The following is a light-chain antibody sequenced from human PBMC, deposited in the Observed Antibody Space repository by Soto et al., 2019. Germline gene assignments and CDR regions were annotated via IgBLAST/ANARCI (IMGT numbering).Light chain of an antibody. V-gene: IGKV1-5*01. CDR3: QQYKSYFRT. CDR1: QTISSR. J-gene: IGKJ1*01. Sequence: DIQMTQSPSLLSASVGDRLTITCRPTQTISSRWACYQQKPRKAPQLLMYAASTLESGVFSRFSGRGSARELSLPTNSLQPEDFSTYYCQQYKSYFRTFGQGTKVDIK. CDR2: AAS.